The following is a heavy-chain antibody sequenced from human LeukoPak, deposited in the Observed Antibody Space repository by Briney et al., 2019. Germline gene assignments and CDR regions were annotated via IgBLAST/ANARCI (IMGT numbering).Heavy chain of an antibody. CDR3: ARVVGEDPIGWFNHQPISGYDLSMGFSY. V-gene: IGHV4-39*07. Sequence: SETLSLTCTVSGGSISSSSYYWGWIRQPPGKGLEWIGSIYYSGSTYHNPSLKSRVTISVDTSKNQFSLKLSSVTAADTAVYYCARVVGEDPIGWFNHQPISGYDLSMGFSYWGQGTLVTVSS. CDR2: IYYSGST. J-gene: IGHJ4*02. D-gene: IGHD5-12*01. CDR1: GGSISSSSYY.